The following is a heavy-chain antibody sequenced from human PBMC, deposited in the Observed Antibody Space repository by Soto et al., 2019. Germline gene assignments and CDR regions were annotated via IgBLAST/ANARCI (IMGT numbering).Heavy chain of an antibody. J-gene: IGHJ4*02. D-gene: IGHD1-26*01. CDR1: GFTFSNFW. CDR3: GGESRWEGDF. CDR2: IKQDGNTK. Sequence: EVQLVESGGGLVQPGGSLRLSCAASGFTFSNFWMTWVRQAPGMGLEWVANIKQDGNTKVYVDSVKGRFTIPRDNAKNLLYLAMDEPGGEEPAGYFCGGESRWEGDFWGPGGPVTVSS. V-gene: IGHV3-7*03.